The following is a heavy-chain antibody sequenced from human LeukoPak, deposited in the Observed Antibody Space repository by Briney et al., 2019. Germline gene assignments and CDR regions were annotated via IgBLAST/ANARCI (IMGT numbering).Heavy chain of an antibody. D-gene: IGHD6-13*01. CDR1: GGSISSSSYY. Sequence: SETLSLTCTVSGGSISSSSYYWGWIRQPPGKGLEWIGSIYYSGSTYYNPSLKSRVTISVDTSKNQFSLKLSSVTAADTAVYYCASLYSSSWSLGYWGQGTLVTVSS. J-gene: IGHJ4*02. CDR2: IYYSGST. CDR3: ASLYSSSWSLGY. V-gene: IGHV4-39*01.